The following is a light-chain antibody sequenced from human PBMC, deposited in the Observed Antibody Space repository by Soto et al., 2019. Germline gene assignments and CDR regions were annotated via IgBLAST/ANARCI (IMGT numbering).Light chain of an antibody. J-gene: IGLJ1*01. V-gene: IGLV2-14*01. Sequence: QSVLTQPASVSGSPGQSITISCTGTSSEVGGYNYVSWYQQHPGKAPKLMIYDVSNRPSGVSNRFSGSKSGNTASLTISGLQAEDEADYYCSSYTSSNNYVFGTGTKVTVL. CDR1: SSEVGGYNY. CDR2: DVS. CDR3: SSYTSSNNYV.